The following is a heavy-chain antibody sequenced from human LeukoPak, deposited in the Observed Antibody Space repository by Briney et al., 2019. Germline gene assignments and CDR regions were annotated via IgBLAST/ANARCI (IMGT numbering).Heavy chain of an antibody. V-gene: IGHV3-20*04. Sequence: GGSLRLSCAASGFTLDDYAMSWVRQAPGKGLEWASGINWNGGSTGYADSVKGRFTISRDNAKNSLYLQVDTLRAEDTALYYCARGPYGSGSYYSPFDNWGQGTLVTVSS. D-gene: IGHD3-10*01. CDR1: GFTLDDYA. CDR3: ARGPYGSGSYYSPFDN. J-gene: IGHJ4*02. CDR2: INWNGGST.